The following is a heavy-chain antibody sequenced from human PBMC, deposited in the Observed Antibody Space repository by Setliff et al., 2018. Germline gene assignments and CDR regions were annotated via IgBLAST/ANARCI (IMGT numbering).Heavy chain of an antibody. V-gene: IGHV1-2*02. CDR3: ARSTNYSTYFYMDV. CDR2: INPDTGDT. J-gene: IGHJ6*03. D-gene: IGHD4-4*01. Sequence: ASVKVSCKASGNIFTGHFLHWVRQAPGQGLEWMGWINPDTGDTHYPVNFQGRVTMTRDTSISTGSMELSRLRSDDTAVYFCARSTNYSTYFYMDVWGKGTTVTVSS. CDR1: GNIFTGHF.